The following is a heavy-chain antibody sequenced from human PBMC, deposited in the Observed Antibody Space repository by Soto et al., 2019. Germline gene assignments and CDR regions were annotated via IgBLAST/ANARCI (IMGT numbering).Heavy chain of an antibody. Sequence: PSETLSLTCTVSGGSISSYYWSWIRQPPGKGLEWIGYIYYSGGTNYNPSLKSRVTISVDTSKNQFSLKLSSVTAADTAMYYCARHHDSWGQGTLVTVSS. J-gene: IGHJ4*02. CDR1: GGSISSYY. CDR2: IYYSGGT. CDR3: ARHHDS. V-gene: IGHV4-59*08.